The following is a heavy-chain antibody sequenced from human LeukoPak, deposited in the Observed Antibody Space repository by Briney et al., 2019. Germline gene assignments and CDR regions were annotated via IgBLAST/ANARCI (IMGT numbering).Heavy chain of an antibody. CDR1: GFTFSDYD. Sequence: GRSLRLSCAASGFTFSDYDMHWVRQAPGKGLEWVAVIWYDGTNRYYADSVEGRFTISRDNSKNTLYLQMNSLRAEDTAVYYCARTRYNSGGGDYWGQGTPVTVSP. J-gene: IGHJ4*02. CDR2: IWYDGTNR. CDR3: ARTRYNSGGGDY. V-gene: IGHV3-33*01. D-gene: IGHD6-19*01.